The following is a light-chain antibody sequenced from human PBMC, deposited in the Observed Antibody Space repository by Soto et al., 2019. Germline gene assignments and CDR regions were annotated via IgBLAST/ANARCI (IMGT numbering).Light chain of an antibody. CDR1: SSDVGYYNY. CDR3: SSQGTSSTLV. CDR2: DVS. V-gene: IGLV2-14*01. J-gene: IGLJ2*01. Sequence: ALTQPASVSGSPGQSITISCTGTSSDVGYYNYVSWYQQHPGKAPNLMIYDVSNRPSGVSNRFSGSKSGNTASLAISGLQAEDEADYYCSSQGTSSTLVFGGGTKLTVL.